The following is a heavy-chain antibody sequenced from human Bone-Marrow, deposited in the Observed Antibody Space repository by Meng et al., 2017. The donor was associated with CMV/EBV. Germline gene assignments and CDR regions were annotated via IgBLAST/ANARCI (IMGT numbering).Heavy chain of an antibody. CDR3: ARDRISGSYPYYFYGMAV. CDR2: IIPIFGTA. J-gene: IGHJ6*02. Sequence: SVKVSCKASGGTFSSYAISWVRQAPGQGLEWMGGIIPIFGTANYAQKFQGRVTITTDESTSTAYMELSSLRSEDTAVYYCARDRISGSYPYYFYGMAVWGQGPTVPVSS. CDR1: GGTFSSYA. V-gene: IGHV1-69*05. D-gene: IGHD1-26*01.